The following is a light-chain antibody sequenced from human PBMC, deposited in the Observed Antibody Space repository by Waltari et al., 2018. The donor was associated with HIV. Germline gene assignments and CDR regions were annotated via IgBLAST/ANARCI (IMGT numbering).Light chain of an antibody. V-gene: IGLV2-14*01. CDR3: TSYTSGSTLVM. CDR1: SSDVSGYNS. J-gene: IGLJ3*02. CDR2: EVI. Sequence: QSALTQPASVSGSPGQSITISCTGISSDVSGYNSVSWYQHHPGKAPKLLISEVINRPPGVSNRFSASKSGNTASLTISGLQPEDEADYYCTSYTSGSTLVMFGGGTKLTVL.